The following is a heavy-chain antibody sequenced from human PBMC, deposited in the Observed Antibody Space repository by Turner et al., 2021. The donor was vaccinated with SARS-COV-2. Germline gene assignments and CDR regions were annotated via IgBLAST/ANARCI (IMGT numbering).Heavy chain of an antibody. Sequence: QVQLQQSGPGPLKPSHTLSLTCAISGDSVSSKSAAWNWIRQSPSRGIEWLGRTFYRSKWSNDYAVSVKSRIIIKADTSKNEFSLQLNSVTPEDTAVYYCVGLVGDMTDSWGPGTVVTVSS. CDR1: GDSVSSKSAA. V-gene: IGHV6-1*01. CDR2: TFYRSKWSN. CDR3: VGLVGDMTDS. D-gene: IGHD1-26*01. J-gene: IGHJ4*02.